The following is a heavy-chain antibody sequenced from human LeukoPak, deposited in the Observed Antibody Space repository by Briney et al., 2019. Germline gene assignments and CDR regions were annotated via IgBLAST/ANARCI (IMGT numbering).Heavy chain of an antibody. CDR2: ISGSGGST. CDR3: AKVEYSSDWDY. D-gene: IGHD3-9*01. J-gene: IGHJ4*02. Sequence: PGGSLRLSCAASGFTLSSYAMSWVRQAPGKGLEWVSVISGSGGSTYYADSVKGRYTISRDNSKNTVYLQRDSLSAEDTAVYYCAKVEYSSDWDYWGQGTLVTVSS. V-gene: IGHV3-23*01. CDR1: GFTLSSYA.